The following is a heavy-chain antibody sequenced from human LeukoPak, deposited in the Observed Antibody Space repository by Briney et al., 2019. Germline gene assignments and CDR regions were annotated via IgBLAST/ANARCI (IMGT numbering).Heavy chain of an antibody. CDR1: GFTFSSNY. Sequence: GGSLRLSCAASGFTFSSNYMSWVRQAPGKGLEWVSVIYSGGSTYYADSVKGRFTISRDNSKNTLYLQMNSLRAEDTAVYYCARVHRVIAARPGWFDPWGQGTVVTVSS. J-gene: IGHJ5*02. D-gene: IGHD6-6*01. CDR3: ARVHRVIAARPGWFDP. CDR2: IYSGGST. V-gene: IGHV3-53*01.